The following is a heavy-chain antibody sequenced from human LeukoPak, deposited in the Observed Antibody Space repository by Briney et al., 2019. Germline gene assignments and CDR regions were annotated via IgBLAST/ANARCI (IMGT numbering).Heavy chain of an antibody. CDR2: ISYDGSNK. V-gene: IGHV3-30*03. D-gene: IGHD6-13*01. J-gene: IGHJ4*02. CDR3: ARFPVRYSSSWDVDY. Sequence: GGSLRLSCAASGFTFSSYSMNWVRQAPWKGLEWVAVISYDGSNKYYADSVKGRFTISRDNSKNTLYLQMNSLRAEDTAVYYCARFPVRYSSSWDVDYWGQGTLVTVSS. CDR1: GFTFSSYS.